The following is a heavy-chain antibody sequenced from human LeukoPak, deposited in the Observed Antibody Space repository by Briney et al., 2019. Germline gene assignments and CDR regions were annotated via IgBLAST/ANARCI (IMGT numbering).Heavy chain of an antibody. D-gene: IGHD3-22*01. V-gene: IGHV5-51*01. Sequence: GESLKISCKGSGYSFSSYWIGWVRQMPGKGLEWMGSIYPGDSDIRYSPSFQGQVTISADKSITTAYLQWSSLKASDTAMYYCAKYYYDRSAGPFDYWGQGTLVTVSS. J-gene: IGHJ4*02. CDR3: AKYYYDRSAGPFDY. CDR1: GYSFSSYW. CDR2: IYPGDSDI.